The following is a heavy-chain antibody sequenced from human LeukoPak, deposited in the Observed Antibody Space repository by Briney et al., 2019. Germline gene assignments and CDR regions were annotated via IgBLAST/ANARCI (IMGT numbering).Heavy chain of an antibody. V-gene: IGHV4-59*01. CDR3: ARGWGIAVAGTLDY. J-gene: IGHJ4*02. Sequence: NPSETLSLTCTVSGGSISSYYWSWIRQPPGKGLEWIGYIYYSGSTNYNPSLKSRVTISVDTSKNQFSLKLSSVTAADTAVYYCARGWGIAVAGTLDYWGQGTLVTVSS. CDR2: IYYSGST. CDR1: GGSISSYY. D-gene: IGHD6-19*01.